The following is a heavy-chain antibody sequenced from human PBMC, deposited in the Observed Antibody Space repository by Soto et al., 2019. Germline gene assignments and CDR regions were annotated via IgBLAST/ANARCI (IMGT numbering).Heavy chain of an antibody. CDR2: IYYSGST. V-gene: IGHV4-59*01. J-gene: IGHJ6*02. D-gene: IGHD3-10*01. CDR1: VGSISSYY. Sequence: PSETLSLTCTVSVGSISSYYWSWIRQPPGKGLEWIGYIYYSGSTNYNPSLKSRVTISVDTSKNQFSLKLSSVTAADTAVYYCARRARGSGMGMDVWGQGTTVTISS. CDR3: ARRARGSGMGMDV.